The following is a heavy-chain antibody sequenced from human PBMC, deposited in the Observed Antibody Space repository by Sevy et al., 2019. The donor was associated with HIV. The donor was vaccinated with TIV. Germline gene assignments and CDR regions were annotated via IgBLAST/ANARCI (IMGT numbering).Heavy chain of an antibody. CDR3: AREYSGTYYYFDY. CDR2: INSDGSST. CDR1: GFTFSSYW. V-gene: IGHV3-74*01. D-gene: IGHD1-26*01. Sequence: GGSLRLSCAASGFTFSSYWMHWVRQAPGKGLVWVSRINSDGSSTNYADSVKDRFTISRDNAKNTLYLQMNSLRAEDTAVYYCAREYSGTYYYFDYWGQGTLVTVSS. J-gene: IGHJ4*02.